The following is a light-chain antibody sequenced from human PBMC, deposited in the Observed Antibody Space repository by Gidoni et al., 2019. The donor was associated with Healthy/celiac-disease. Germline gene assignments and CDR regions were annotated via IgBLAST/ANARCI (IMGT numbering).Light chain of an antibody. CDR3: QAWDSSTVV. V-gene: IGLV3-1*01. CDR1: KLGDKY. CDR2: QDS. J-gene: IGLJ2*01. Sequence: SDELTQPPSVSVSPGQTASITRSGDKLGDKYACWYQQKPGQSPVLVIYQDSTRPSGIPERFSGSNSGNTATLTISGTQAMDEADYYCQAWDSSTVVFGGGTKLTVL.